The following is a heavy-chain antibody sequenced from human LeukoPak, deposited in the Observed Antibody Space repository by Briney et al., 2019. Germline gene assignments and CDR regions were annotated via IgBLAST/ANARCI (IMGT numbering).Heavy chain of an antibody. CDR3: ARGGGYSGYED. CDR2: IWYDGSNK. J-gene: IGHJ4*02. V-gene: IGHV3-33*01. D-gene: IGHD5-12*01. CDR1: GLTFSSYG. Sequence: GRSLRLSCAASGLTFSSYGMHWVRQAPGKGLEWVAVIWYDGSNKYYADSVKGRFTISRDNAKNSVYLQMDSVTSEDTAVYYCARGGGYSGYEDWGQGTLVTVSS.